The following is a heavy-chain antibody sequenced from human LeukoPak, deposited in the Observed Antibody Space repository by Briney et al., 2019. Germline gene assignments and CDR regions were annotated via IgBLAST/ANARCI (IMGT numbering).Heavy chain of an antibody. CDR1: GGTFSSYA. CDR2: MNPNSGNT. Sequence: ASVKVSCKASGGTFSSYAISWVRQATGQGLEWMGWMNPNSGNTGYAQKFQGRVTMTRNTSISTAYMELSSLRSEDTAVYYCARGPQLEHYDFWSGYWGIGHYYYYYGMDVWGQGTTVTVSS. CDR3: ARGPQLEHYDFWSGYWGIGHYYYYYGMDV. J-gene: IGHJ6*02. D-gene: IGHD3-3*01. V-gene: IGHV1-8*02.